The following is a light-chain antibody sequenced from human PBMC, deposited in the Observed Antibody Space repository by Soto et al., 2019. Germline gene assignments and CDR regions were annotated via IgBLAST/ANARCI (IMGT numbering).Light chain of an antibody. CDR2: AVS. V-gene: IGLV2-14*01. Sequence: QSALTQPASVSGSPGQSITISCTGTSSDIGGYNSVSWYQQHPGKATKLVIYAVSNRPSGVSSRFSGSKSGNTASLTMSGLQAEDEATYYCSSYTTSSTLLIFGGGTKVTVL. CDR3: SSYTTSSTLLI. J-gene: IGLJ2*01. CDR1: SSDIGGYNS.